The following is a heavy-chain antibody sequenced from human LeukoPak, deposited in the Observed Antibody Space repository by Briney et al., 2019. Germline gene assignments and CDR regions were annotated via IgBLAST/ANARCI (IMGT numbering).Heavy chain of an antibody. V-gene: IGHV1-2*02. D-gene: IGHD2-2*01. J-gene: IGHJ5*02. Sequence: ASVKVSCKASGYTFTGYYMHWVRQAPGQGLEWMGWINPNSGGTNYAQKFQGRVTMTRDTSISTAYMELSRLRSDDTAVYYCARGVSSSTSPGGDWFDPWGQGTLVTVS. CDR3: ARGVSSSTSPGGDWFDP. CDR2: INPNSGGT. CDR1: GYTFTGYY.